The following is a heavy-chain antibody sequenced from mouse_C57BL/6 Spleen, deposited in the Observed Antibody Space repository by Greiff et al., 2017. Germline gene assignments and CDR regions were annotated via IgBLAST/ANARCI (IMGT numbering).Heavy chain of an antibody. CDR2: ISSGGSYT. CDR3: ASGPYGNYDY. V-gene: IGHV5-6*01. J-gene: IGHJ2*01. D-gene: IGHD2-10*02. CDR1: GFTFSSYG. Sequence: EVQLQESGGDLVKPGGSLKLSCAASGFTFSSYGMSWVRQTPDKRLEWVATISSGGSYTYYPDSVKGRFTISRDNAKNTLYLQMSSLKSEDTAMYYCASGPYGNYDYWGQGTTLTVSS.